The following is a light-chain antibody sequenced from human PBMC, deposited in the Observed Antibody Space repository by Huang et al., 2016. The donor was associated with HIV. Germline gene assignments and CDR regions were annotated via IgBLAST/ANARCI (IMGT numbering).Light chain of an antibody. V-gene: IGKV3-15*01. CDR3: QQYNDWPRT. Sequence: EMVLTQSPVNLSVSPGERATLSGRASQGVSNKLAWYQQKPGPGPRLLSDAASSRVTVVPARFSGSGSETDFTLTIRSLQSEDVAVYFCQQYNDWPRTFGQGTNLEIK. J-gene: IGKJ2*01. CDR1: QGVSNK. CDR2: AAS.